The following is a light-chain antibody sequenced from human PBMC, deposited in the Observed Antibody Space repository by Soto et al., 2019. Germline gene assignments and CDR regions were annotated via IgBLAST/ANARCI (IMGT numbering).Light chain of an antibody. CDR3: QQYNSYPWT. CDR1: QSISDY. J-gene: IGKJ1*01. CDR2: AAS. Sequence: EIVLTQSPATLSLSPGERATLSCRASQSISDYLAWYQQEPGQAPRLLIYAASSRATGIPARFSGSGSGTEFTLTITSLQPDDFATYYCQQYNSYPWTFGQGTKVDIK. V-gene: IGKV3-11*01.